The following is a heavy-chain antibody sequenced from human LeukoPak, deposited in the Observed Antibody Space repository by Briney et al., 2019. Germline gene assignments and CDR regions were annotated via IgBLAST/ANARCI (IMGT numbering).Heavy chain of an antibody. CDR3: ARSGVTALSWVDP. J-gene: IGHJ5*02. D-gene: IGHD2-21*02. CDR1: GGSISGYY. Sequence: SETLSLTCTVSGGSISGYYWTWIRQPPGKGLEWIGYISYSGSTNYNPSLKSRITISVDTSKNQFSLKLSSVTAADTAVYYCARSGVTALSWVDPWGQGTLVTVPS. CDR2: ISYSGST. V-gene: IGHV4-59*08.